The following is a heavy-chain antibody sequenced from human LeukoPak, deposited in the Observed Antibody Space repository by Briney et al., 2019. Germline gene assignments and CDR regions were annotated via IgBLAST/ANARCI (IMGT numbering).Heavy chain of an antibody. CDR3: ASEYYDSSGYSPPDY. CDR1: GYTFTSYA. CDR2: INAGNGNT. V-gene: IGHV1-3*01. J-gene: IGHJ4*02. D-gene: IGHD3-22*01. Sequence: ASVKVSCKASGYTFTSYAMHWVRQAPGQRLEWMGWINAGNGNTKYSQKFQGRVTITRDTSASTAYMELSSLRSEDTAVYYCASEYYDSSGYSPPDYWGQGTLATVSS.